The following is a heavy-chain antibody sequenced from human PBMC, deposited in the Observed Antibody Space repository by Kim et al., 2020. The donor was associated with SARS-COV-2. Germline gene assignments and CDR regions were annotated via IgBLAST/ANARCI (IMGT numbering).Heavy chain of an antibody. D-gene: IGHD2-2*01. CDR3: ARVGSSYYYVGY. Sequence: TYYAESVKGRFPISSDYSKNTLYLQMNNLRTDDTAVYFCARVGSSYYYVGYWGQGSLVTVSS. J-gene: IGHJ4*02. V-gene: IGHV3-66*03. CDR2: T.